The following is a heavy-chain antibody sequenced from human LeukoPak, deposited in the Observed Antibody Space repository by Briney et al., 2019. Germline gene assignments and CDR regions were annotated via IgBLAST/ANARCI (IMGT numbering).Heavy chain of an antibody. Sequence: PSETLSLTCVVSGYSISSGYYWGWIRQPPGKGLEWIGTIYHTETTYYNPSLKSRVTISVDTSKHQFSLKLSSVTAADTAVFYCAREIRGYGFDFWGQGTLVTVSS. CDR3: AREIRGYGFDF. CDR1: GYSISSGYY. V-gene: IGHV4-38-2*02. J-gene: IGHJ4*02. CDR2: IYHTETT. D-gene: IGHD5-12*01.